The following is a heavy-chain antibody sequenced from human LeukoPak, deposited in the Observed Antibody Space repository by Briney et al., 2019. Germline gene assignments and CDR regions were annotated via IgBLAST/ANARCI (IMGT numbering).Heavy chain of an antibody. CDR1: GFTFSSYA. V-gene: IGHV3-23*01. D-gene: IGHD6-13*01. J-gene: IGHJ3*02. CDR3: AKDRIAAAVHDAFDI. CDR2: ISGSGGST. Sequence: GGSLRLSCAASGFTFSSYAMSRVRHAPGKGLEWVSAISGSGGSTYYADSVKGRFTISRDNSKNTLYLQMNSLRAEDTAVYFCAKDRIAAAVHDAFDIWGQGTMVTVSS.